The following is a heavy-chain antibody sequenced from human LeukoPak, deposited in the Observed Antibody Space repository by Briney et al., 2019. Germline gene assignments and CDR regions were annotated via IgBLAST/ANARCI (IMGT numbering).Heavy chain of an antibody. V-gene: IGHV4-4*02. Sequence: SETLSLTCTVSGGSISSSNWWGWVRQPPGKGLECIGEIHHSGTTNYNPSLKSRVTISVDKSKNQFSLKLSSVTAADTAVYYCAKDSAKKYDDYWGQGTLVTVSS. D-gene: IGHD2-15*01. CDR3: AKDSAKKYDDY. J-gene: IGHJ4*02. CDR1: GGSISSSNW. CDR2: IHHSGTT.